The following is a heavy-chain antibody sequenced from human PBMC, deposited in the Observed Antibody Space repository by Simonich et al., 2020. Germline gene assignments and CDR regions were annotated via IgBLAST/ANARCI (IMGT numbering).Heavy chain of an antibody. CDR3: ARDQGGRAAAATDY. Sequence: QVQLVQSGAEVKKPGASVKVSCKASGYTFTSYGISWGRQAPGQGLEWMGGSSAYTGNTNYAQKLQGRVTMTTDTSTSTAYMELRSLRSDDTAVYYCARDQGGRAAAATDYWGQGTLVTVSS. V-gene: IGHV1-18*01. J-gene: IGHJ4*02. D-gene: IGHD6-13*01. CDR2: SSAYTGNT. CDR1: GYTFTSYG.